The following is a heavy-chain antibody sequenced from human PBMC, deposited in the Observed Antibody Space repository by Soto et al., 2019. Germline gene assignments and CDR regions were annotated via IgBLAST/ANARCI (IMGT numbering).Heavy chain of an antibody. CDR3: ARALVVVVPTLLAY. CDR1: GFTFSSYW. Sequence: GGSLRLSCAASGFTFSSYWMSWVRQAPGKGLEWVANINRDGSEKNYLDSVKGRFTIFRDNAKNSLFLQMNSLRAEDTAVYYCARALVVVVPTLLAYWGQGTRVTVSS. D-gene: IGHD2-2*01. V-gene: IGHV3-7*01. J-gene: IGHJ4*02. CDR2: INRDGSEK.